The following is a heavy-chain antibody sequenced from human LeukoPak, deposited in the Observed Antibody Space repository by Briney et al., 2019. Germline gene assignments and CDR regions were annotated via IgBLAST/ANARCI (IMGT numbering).Heavy chain of an antibody. D-gene: IGHD4-23*01. CDR1: GFTFSSYE. CDR3: ARGDYGGNSGFDY. J-gene: IGHJ4*02. Sequence: PGGSLRLSCAASGFTFSSYEMNWVRQAPGKGLEWVSYISSSGSTIYYADSVKGRFTISRDNAKNSLYLPMNSLRAEDTAVYYCARGDYGGNSGFDYWGQGTLVTVSS. CDR2: ISSSGSTI. V-gene: IGHV3-48*03.